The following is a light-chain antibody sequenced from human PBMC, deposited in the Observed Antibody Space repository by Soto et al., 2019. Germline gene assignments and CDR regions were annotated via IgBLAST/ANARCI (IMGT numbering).Light chain of an antibody. CDR3: QQCEKWPFT. J-gene: IGKJ2*01. CDR1: QSVSRN. V-gene: IGKV3-15*01. CDR2: AAS. Sequence: EIVMTQSPGTLSVSLGERVTLSCRASQSVSRNLAWYQQRPGQVPRLLFYAASTRATDVPGTFSGSGSGTNFTLTISSLQSEDFAVYYCQQCEKWPFTFGQGTKLEIK.